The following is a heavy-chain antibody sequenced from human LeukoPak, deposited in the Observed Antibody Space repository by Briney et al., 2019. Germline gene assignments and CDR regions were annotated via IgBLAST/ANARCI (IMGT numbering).Heavy chain of an antibody. CDR1: GGSFSGYY. V-gene: IGHV4-34*01. D-gene: IGHD2-2*02. J-gene: IGHJ1*01. Sequence: SETLSLTCAVYGGSFSGYYLSWIRQPPGKGLEWIGEINHSGSTNYNPSLKSRVTISVDTSKNQFSLKLSSVTAADTAVYYCARGEIGDCSSTSCYSSYFQHWGQGTLVTVSS. CDR2: INHSGST. CDR3: ARGEIGDCSSTSCYSSYFQH.